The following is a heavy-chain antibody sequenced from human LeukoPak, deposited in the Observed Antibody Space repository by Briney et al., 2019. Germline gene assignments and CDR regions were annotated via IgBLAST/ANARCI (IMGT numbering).Heavy chain of an antibody. CDR3: ARARGDHYSFDY. D-gene: IGHD3-10*01. J-gene: IGHJ4*02. V-gene: IGHV5-10-1*01. CDR1: GYSFTSYW. CDR2: IDPSDSYT. Sequence: GESLRISCKGYGYSFTSYWIIWVRQMPGKGLEWMGRIDPSDSYTNYSPSLQGHVTISADKSISAAYLQWSNLKASDTAMYYCARARGDHYSFDYWGQGTLVTVSS.